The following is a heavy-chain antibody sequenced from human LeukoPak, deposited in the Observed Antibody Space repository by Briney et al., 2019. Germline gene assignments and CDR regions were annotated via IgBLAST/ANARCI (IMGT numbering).Heavy chain of an antibody. J-gene: IGHJ4*02. Sequence: GGSLRLSCAASGFTFSNYGMNWVRQAPGKGLEWVSSISDSAGSTFYAHSVKGRFTISRDNPKNTLYQQMNSLRDGDTAIYYCAKRIQYSSSSAYFDYWGQGTLVTVSS. CDR1: GFTFSNYG. CDR3: AKRIQYSSSSAYFDY. V-gene: IGHV3-23*01. CDR2: ISDSAGST. D-gene: IGHD6-6*01.